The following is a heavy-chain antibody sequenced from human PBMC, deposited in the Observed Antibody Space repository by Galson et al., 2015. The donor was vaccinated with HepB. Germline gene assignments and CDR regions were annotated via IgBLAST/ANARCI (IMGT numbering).Heavy chain of an antibody. J-gene: IGHJ4*02. D-gene: IGHD3-10*01. CDR2: AYHSGGT. Sequence: SCAVSGDSISNDRWWSWVRQPPGEGLEWIGEAYHSGGTNYRPSLKSRVTISVDKSKNQFSLKLTSVTAADTAVYYCARAKEGRGYFDYWGQGTLVTVSS. CDR1: GDSISNDRW. CDR3: ARAKEGRGYFDY. V-gene: IGHV4-4*02.